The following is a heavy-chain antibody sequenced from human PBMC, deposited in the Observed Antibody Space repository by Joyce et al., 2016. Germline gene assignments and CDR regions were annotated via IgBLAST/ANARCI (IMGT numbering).Heavy chain of an antibody. J-gene: IGHJ4*02. CDR2: IKQDGSEK. CDR1: GFIFSSYW. Sequence: EVQLVESGGGLVQPGGSLRLSCAASGFIFSSYWMTGVRQAPGKGLEGLDNIKQDGSEKYEVDSLKGRFTITRDNAKSSLYLKMNSLRADDTAVYYCTRTNVATPGDYWGQGTLVTVSS. V-gene: IGHV3-7*04. CDR3: TRTNVATPGDY. D-gene: IGHD6-13*01.